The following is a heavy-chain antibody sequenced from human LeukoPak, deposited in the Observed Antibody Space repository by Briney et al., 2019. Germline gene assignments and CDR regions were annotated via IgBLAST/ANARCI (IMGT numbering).Heavy chain of an antibody. V-gene: IGHV3-23*01. CDR2: ISGSGDTT. CDR1: GFSVSNKY. Sequence: AGGSLRLSCAASGFSVSNKYMSRVRQAPGKGLEWVSVISGSGDTTHYAESVKGRFTISRDNSKNRLYLQMNSLRAEDTAVYYCATDYYDSSGDYTLDYWGRGTLVTVSS. CDR3: ATDYYDSSGDYTLDY. D-gene: IGHD3-22*01. J-gene: IGHJ4*02.